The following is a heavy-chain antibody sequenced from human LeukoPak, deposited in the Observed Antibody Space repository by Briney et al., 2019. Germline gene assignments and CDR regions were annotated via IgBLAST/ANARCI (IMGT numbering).Heavy chain of an antibody. CDR2: IYYSGST. Sequence: SETLSLTCTVSGGSISRSSYYWGWIRQTPGKGLEWIGSIYYSGSTYYNPSLKSRVTISVDTSKNQFSLKLSSVTAADTAVYYCARDLTDFWSGYYDHLSYWGQGTLVTVSS. CDR1: GGSISRSSYY. J-gene: IGHJ4*02. V-gene: IGHV4-39*07. D-gene: IGHD3-3*01. CDR3: ARDLTDFWSGYYDHLSY.